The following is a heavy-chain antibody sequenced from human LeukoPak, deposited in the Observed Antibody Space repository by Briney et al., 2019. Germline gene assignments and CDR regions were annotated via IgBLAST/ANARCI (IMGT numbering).Heavy chain of an antibody. J-gene: IGHJ4*02. V-gene: IGHV1-8*01. CDR2: MNPNSGNT. D-gene: IGHD6-13*01. Sequence: ASVKVSCKASGYTFTSYDINWVRQATGQGLEWVGWMNPNSGNTGYAQKFQGRVTMTGNTSISTAYMELSSLRSEDTAVYYCARGPQLPKQQLVMDASIDYWGQGTLVTVSS. CDR3: ARGPQLPKQQLVMDASIDY. CDR1: GYTFTSYD.